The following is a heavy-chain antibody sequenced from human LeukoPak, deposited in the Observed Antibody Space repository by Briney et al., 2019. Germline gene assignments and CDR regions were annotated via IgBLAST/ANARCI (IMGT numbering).Heavy chain of an antibody. V-gene: IGHV1-3*01. CDR1: GYSFNNYA. J-gene: IGHJ4*02. CDR3: ARSIWCNRQYYFDS. CDR2: INCGNGKT. Sequence: ASVKVSCKASGYSFNNYAMQWVRQAPGQRLEWMGWINCGNGKTKYSEKFQGRVTITRDQSATTAYMDLSSLRSEDTAVYYCARSIWCNRQYYFDSWGQGTLVTVSS. D-gene: IGHD6-13*01.